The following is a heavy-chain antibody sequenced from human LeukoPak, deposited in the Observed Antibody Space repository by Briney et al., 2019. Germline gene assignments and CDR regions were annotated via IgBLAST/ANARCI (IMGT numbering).Heavy chain of an antibody. CDR2: ISSSSSTI. J-gene: IGHJ3*02. D-gene: IGHD1-26*01. Sequence: GGSLRLSCAASGFTFSSYSMNWVRQAPGKGLEWVSYISSSSSTIYYADSVKGRFTISRDNAKNSLYLQMNSLRAEDTAVHYCARNQYVGAPPFDIWGQGTMVTVSS. CDR3: ARNQYVGAPPFDI. CDR1: GFTFSSYS. V-gene: IGHV3-48*01.